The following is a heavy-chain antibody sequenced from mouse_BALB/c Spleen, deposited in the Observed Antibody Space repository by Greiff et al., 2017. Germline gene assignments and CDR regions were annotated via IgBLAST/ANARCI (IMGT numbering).Heavy chain of an antibody. J-gene: IGHJ1*01. CDR1: GYSITSDYA. CDR3: ASGDGNYGDWCFDV. V-gene: IGHV3-2*02. D-gene: IGHD2-1*01. CDR2: ISYSGST. Sequence: EVKLQESGPGLVKPSQSLSFTCTVTGYSITSDYAWKWIRQLPGNKLGWVGYISYSGSTSYNPSLTSRITMTRDTSKNQFFLQFKSVTTEDTATYDCASGDGNYGDWCFDVWGAGTPVTVSA.